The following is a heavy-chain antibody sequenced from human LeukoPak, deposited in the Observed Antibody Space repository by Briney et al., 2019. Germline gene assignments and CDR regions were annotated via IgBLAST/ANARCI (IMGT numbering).Heavy chain of an antibody. CDR3: AKDLPAAYFDY. D-gene: IGHD2-2*01. J-gene: IGHJ4*02. CDR2: IRNDGSTK. CDR1: GFTFSSYG. Sequence: GGSLRLSCAASGFTFSSYGIHWDRQAPGKGLEWVAFIRNDGSTKFYADSVKGRFTISRDNSENTLYLQMNSLRAEDTAVYYCAKDLPAAYFDYWGQGTLVTVSS. V-gene: IGHV3-30*02.